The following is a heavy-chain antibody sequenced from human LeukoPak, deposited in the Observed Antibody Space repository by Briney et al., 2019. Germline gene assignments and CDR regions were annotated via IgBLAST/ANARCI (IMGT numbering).Heavy chain of an antibody. V-gene: IGHV3-48*03. Sequence: GGSLRLSCAASGFTFSSYEMNWVRQAPGKGLEWVSYISSSGSTIYDADSVKGRFTISRDNAKNSLYLQMNSLRAEDTAVYYCARDTGSGFYHSAAAGTFDYWGQGTRVTVSS. CDR1: GFTFSSYE. D-gene: IGHD6-13*01. CDR3: ARDTGSGFYHSAAAGTFDY. CDR2: ISSSGSTI. J-gene: IGHJ4*02.